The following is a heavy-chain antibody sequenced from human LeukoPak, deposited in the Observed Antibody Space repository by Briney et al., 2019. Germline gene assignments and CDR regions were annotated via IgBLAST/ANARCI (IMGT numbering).Heavy chain of an antibody. Sequence: SETLSLTCAVSGYTISNGYYWGRIRQPPGKGLEWIGYIYYSGSTNYNPSLKSRVTISVDTSKNQLSLKLSSVTAADTAVYYCARDRGTAAAGPDFDYWGQGTLVTVSS. CDR1: GYTISNGYY. V-gene: IGHV4-59*01. J-gene: IGHJ4*02. CDR2: IYYSGST. CDR3: ARDRGTAAAGPDFDY. D-gene: IGHD6-13*01.